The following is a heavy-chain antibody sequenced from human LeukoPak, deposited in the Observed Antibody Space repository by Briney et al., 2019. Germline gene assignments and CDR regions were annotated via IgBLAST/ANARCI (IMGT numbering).Heavy chain of an antibody. J-gene: IGHJ4*02. Sequence: GGSLRLSCAASGFRFDDYAMYWARQGPGKGLEWVSGITWNSGTIDYADSVKGRFTISRDNAKSSLYLQMNSLRAEDTALHYCAKGSDSGWYQDYWGQGTLVTVST. CDR2: ITWNSGTI. CDR3: AKGSDSGWYQDY. CDR1: GFRFDDYA. D-gene: IGHD6-19*01. V-gene: IGHV3-9*01.